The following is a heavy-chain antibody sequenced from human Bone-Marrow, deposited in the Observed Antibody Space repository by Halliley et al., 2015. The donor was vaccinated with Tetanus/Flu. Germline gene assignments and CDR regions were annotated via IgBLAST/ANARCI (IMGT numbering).Heavy chain of an antibody. V-gene: IGHV3-30*18. J-gene: IGHJ4*02. CDR1: GFTFSDYA. Sequence: SLRLSCEASGFTFSDYAMHWVRQAPGQGLEWVAIIPYDGDNKYYADSVKGRFTISRDSSKNTLYLQMNSLRPEDTAVYYCAKDPSDNVATGIDYWGQGTRVTVSS. CDR3: AKDPSDNVATGIDY. CDR2: IPYDGDNK. D-gene: IGHD5-12*01.